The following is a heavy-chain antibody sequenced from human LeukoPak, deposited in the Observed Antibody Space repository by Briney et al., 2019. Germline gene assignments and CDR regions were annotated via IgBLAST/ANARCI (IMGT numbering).Heavy chain of an antibody. J-gene: IGHJ4*02. CDR3: ARDFDMGSTPGDDFDY. Sequence: GGSLRLSCAASGFTVSSNYMSWVRQAPGKGLEWVAVIWYDGSNKYYADSVKGRFTISRDNAKNTVYLQMNSLRTEDTAVYYCARDFDMGSTPGDDFDYWGQGTLVTVSS. V-gene: IGHV3-33*08. D-gene: IGHD3-9*01. CDR2: IWYDGSNK. CDR1: GFTVSSNY.